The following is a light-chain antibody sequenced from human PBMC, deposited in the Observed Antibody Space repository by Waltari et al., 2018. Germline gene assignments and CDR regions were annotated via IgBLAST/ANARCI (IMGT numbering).Light chain of an antibody. CDR3: ISYTSSSTLV. J-gene: IGLJ2*01. V-gene: IGLV2-14*03. CDR1: SSDVGGYNY. CDR2: DVS. Sequence: QSALTQPASVSGSPGQSITISCPGTSSDVGGYNYVYWYQQHPGKAPKLMIYDVSNRPSVVSNRCSGSKAGNTASLTISGLQAEDEADYYCISYTSSSTLVFGGGTKLTVL.